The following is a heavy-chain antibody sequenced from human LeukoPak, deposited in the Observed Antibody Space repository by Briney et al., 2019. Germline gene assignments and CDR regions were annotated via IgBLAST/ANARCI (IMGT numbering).Heavy chain of an antibody. Sequence: PSETLSLTCTVSSGSISSGSYYWSWIRQPAGKGLEWIGYIYYSGSTYYNPSLKSRVTISVDTSKNQFSLKLSSVTAADTAVYYCARAERNAFDIWGQGTMVTVSS. CDR3: ARAERNAFDI. V-gene: IGHV4-30-4*08. CDR1: SGSISSGSYY. CDR2: IYYSGST. J-gene: IGHJ3*02. D-gene: IGHD1-1*01.